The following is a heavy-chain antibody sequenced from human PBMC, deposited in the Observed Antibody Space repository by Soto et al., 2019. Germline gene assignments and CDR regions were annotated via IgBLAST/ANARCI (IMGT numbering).Heavy chain of an antibody. V-gene: IGHV1-69*13. J-gene: IGHJ6*02. CDR3: ARSVSPVVVPAATYYYYGMDV. D-gene: IGHD2-2*01. CDR1: GGTFSSYA. Sequence: ASVKVSCKASGGTFSSYAISWVRQAPGQGLEWMGGIIPIFGTANYAQKFQGRVTITADESTSTAYMELSSLRSEDTAVYYCARSVSPVVVPAATYYYYGMDVWGQGTTVTVSS. CDR2: IIPIFGTA.